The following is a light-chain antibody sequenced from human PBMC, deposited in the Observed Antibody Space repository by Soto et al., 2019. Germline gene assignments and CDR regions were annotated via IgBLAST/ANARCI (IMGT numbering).Light chain of an antibody. Sequence: EIVMTQSPATLSVSPGERATLSCRTSQSVSSNLAWYQQKPGQAPRLLIYGASTRATGIPARFSGSGSGTEFTLTISSLQSEDFAVYYCQQYGVSPATFGGGTKVDIK. J-gene: IGKJ4*01. CDR2: GAS. V-gene: IGKV3D-15*02. CDR1: QSVSSN. CDR3: QQYGVSPAT.